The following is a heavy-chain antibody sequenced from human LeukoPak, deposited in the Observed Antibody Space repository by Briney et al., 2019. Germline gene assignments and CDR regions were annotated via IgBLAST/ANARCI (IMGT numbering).Heavy chain of an antibody. V-gene: IGHV4-34*01. CDR1: GGSFSGYY. CDR2: INHSGST. CDR3: ARAAEYNWFGP. Sequence: SETLSLTCAVYGGSFSGYYWSWIRQPPGKGLEWIGEINHSGSTNYNPSLKSRVTISVDTSKNQFSLKLSSVTAADTAVYYCARAAEYNWFGPWGQGTLVTVSS. J-gene: IGHJ5*02. D-gene: IGHD6-25*01.